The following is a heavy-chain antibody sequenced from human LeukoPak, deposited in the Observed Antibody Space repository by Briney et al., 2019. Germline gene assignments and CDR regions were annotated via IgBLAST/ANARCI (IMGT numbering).Heavy chain of an antibody. D-gene: IGHD3-10*01. CDR1: AFTFTNFG. CDR2: ISSSGGNT. CDR3: AKGGSGSYYYYNGMDV. J-gene: IGHJ6*02. Sequence: GGSLRLSCAASAFTFTNFGMTWVRQAPGKGLEWVSGISSSGGNTYYADSVKGRFTISRDNSKNTLYLQMNSLRAEDTAIYYCAKGGSGSYYYYNGMDVWGQGTTVTVSS. V-gene: IGHV3-23*01.